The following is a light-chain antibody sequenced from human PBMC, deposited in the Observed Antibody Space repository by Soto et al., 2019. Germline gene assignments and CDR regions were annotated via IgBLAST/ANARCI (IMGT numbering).Light chain of an antibody. CDR3: RTWDASRTWV. CDR2: DNN. J-gene: IGLJ3*02. CDR1: SSDIGNNY. V-gene: IGLV1-51*01. Sequence: QSVLTQPPSVSAAPGQRVAISCSGGSSDIGNNYVSWYQQFPGTAPKLLIYDNNRRPSGIPDRFSGSKSGTSATLGIAGLKCGEEADYYCRTWDASRTWVFGGGTKLTVL.